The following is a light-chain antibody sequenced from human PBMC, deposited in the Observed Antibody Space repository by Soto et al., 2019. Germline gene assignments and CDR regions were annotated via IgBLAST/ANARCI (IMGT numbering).Light chain of an antibody. Sequence: ETVMTQSPATLSLSPGERATLSCRASQSVSSKLVWYQQKPGQAPRFLIYGASTRATGIPARFRGSGSGTEFTLTIDSLQSEDFAVYYCQQYDNWPPYTFGQGTRLEI. CDR3: QQYDNWPPYT. V-gene: IGKV3-15*01. J-gene: IGKJ2*01. CDR1: QSVSSK. CDR2: GAS.